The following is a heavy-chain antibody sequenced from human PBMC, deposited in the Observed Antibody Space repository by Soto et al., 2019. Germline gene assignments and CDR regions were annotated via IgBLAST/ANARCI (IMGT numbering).Heavy chain of an antibody. J-gene: IGHJ6*01. CDR2: INPKTGVT. V-gene: IGHV1-2*02. CDR1: GYVFVDSY. Sequence: ASVKVSCKASGYVFVDSYIHWVRQAPGQGLEWLGWINPKTGVTLSEETFRDRVNLTSDRSMSTAYIDLKSLRRDDTAVYYCAKIFGTSSLGDIYALDVLGRRTTITFSS. D-gene: IGHD3-10*01. CDR3: AKIFGTSSLGDIYALDV.